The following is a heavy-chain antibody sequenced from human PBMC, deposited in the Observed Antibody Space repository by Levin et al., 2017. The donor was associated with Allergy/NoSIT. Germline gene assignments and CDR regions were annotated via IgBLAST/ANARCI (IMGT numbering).Heavy chain of an antibody. CDR3: ARDAPRGGSLYGMDV. D-gene: IGHD3-10*01. J-gene: IGHJ6*02. Sequence: GGSLRLSCAASGFTFSSYSMNWVRQAPGKGLEWVSYISSSSSTIYYADSVKGRFTISRDNAKNSLYLQMNSLRDEDTAVYYCARDAPRGGSLYGMDVWGQGTTVTVSS. V-gene: IGHV3-48*02. CDR2: ISSSSSTI. CDR1: GFTFSSYS.